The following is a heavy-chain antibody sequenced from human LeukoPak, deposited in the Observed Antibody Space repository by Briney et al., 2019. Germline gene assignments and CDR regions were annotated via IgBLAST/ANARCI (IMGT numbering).Heavy chain of an antibody. D-gene: IGHD6-13*01. CDR2: TYYRSKWYN. CDR1: GDSVSSNSAA. V-gene: IGHV6-1*01. Sequence: SQTLSLTCAISGDSVSSNSAAWNWIRQSPSRGLEWLGRTYYRSKWYNDYAASVKSRITINPDTSKNQFSLQLSSVTAADTAVYYCARHSLLMAAAGAAFFDNWGQGTLVTVSS. CDR3: ARHSLLMAAAGAAFFDN. J-gene: IGHJ4*02.